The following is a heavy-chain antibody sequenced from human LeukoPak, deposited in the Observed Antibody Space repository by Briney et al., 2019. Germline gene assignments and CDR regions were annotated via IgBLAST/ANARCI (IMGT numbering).Heavy chain of an antibody. Sequence: PSESLRLSCTASGFTFSDCDMNWFRQAPGKGLQWVSSINYMGDNRDYADSAKGRFTISRDNAKNSLYLQMDNLRADDTAVYYCGKAFPPLRVAAAGDYWGQGTLVTASS. D-gene: IGHD6-25*01. J-gene: IGHJ4*02. CDR3: GKAFPPLRVAAAGDY. CDR1: GFTFSDCD. CDR2: INYMGDNR. V-gene: IGHV3-21*06.